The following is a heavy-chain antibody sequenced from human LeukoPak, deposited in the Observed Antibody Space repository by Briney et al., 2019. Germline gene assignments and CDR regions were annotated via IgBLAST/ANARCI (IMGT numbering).Heavy chain of an antibody. V-gene: IGHV4-61*02. CDR3: MRLALPDVVGAFEI. CDR1: GGSISSGSYY. D-gene: IGHD2-15*01. J-gene: IGHJ3*02. Sequence: PSQTLSLTCTVSGGSISSGSYYWSWIRQPAGKGLEWIARINARGTTTYNPSLRSRVTISIDTSRNQFSLQLSSVTAADTAMYYCMRLALPDVVGAFEIWGQGTRVTVSS. CDR2: INARGTT.